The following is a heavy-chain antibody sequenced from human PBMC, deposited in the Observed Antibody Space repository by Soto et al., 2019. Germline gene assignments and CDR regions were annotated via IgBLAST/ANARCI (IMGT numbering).Heavy chain of an antibody. CDR1: AFRFSDYY. CDR3: ARYKTGGSYYRAFDI. CDR2: ISISGNNT. D-gene: IGHD1-26*01. Sequence: AGGSLRLSCAASAFRFSDYYMSWIRQAPGKGLDWVSYISISGNNTNYADSVKGRFTISRDNAKNSLYLQMNSLRVEDTAVYYCARYKTGGSYYRAFDIWGQGTMVTVSS. J-gene: IGHJ3*02. V-gene: IGHV3-11*06.